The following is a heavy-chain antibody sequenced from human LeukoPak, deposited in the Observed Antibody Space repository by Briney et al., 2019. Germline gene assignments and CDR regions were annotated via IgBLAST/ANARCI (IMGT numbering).Heavy chain of an antibody. V-gene: IGHV4-39*01. D-gene: IGHD2-15*01. CDR2: IYYSGST. CDR3: ARHPYCSGGSCYYVVWFDP. CDR1: GGSISSSSYY. Sequence: SETLSLTCTVSGGSISSSSYYWGWIRQPPGKGLEWIGSIYYSGSTYYNPSLKSRVTISVDTSKNQFSLKLSSVTAADMAVYYCARHPYCSGGSCYYVVWFDPWGQGTLVTVSS. J-gene: IGHJ5*02.